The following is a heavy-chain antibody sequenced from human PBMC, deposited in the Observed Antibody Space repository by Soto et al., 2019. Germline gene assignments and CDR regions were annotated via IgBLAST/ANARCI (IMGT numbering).Heavy chain of an antibody. CDR3: AKIGRQWLGHFDY. CDR2: ISGSGGST. CDR1: GFTFSSYA. V-gene: IGHV3-23*01. J-gene: IGHJ4*02. Sequence: GGSLRLSCAASGFTFSSYAMSWVRQAPGKGLEWVSAISGSGGSTCYADSVKGRFTISRDNSKNTLYLQMNSLRAEDTAVYYCAKIGRQWLGHFDYWGQGTLVTVSS. D-gene: IGHD6-19*01.